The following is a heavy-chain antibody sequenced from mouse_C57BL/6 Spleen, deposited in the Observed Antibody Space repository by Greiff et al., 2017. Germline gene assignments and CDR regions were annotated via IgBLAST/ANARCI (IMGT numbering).Heavy chain of an antibody. J-gene: IGHJ2*01. CDR2: ISSGSGTI. Sequence: EVQGVESGGGLVKPGGSLKLSCAASGFTFSDYGMHWVRQAPEKGLEWVAYISSGSGTIYYADTVKGRFTISRDNAKNTLFLQMTSLRSEDTAMYYCASKERDDWGQGTTLTVSS. CDR1: GFTFSDYG. CDR3: ASKERDD. V-gene: IGHV5-17*01.